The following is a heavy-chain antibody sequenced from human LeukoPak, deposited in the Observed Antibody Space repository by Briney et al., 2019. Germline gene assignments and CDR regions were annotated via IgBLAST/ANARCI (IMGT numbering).Heavy chain of an antibody. D-gene: IGHD1-7*01. CDR2: ISSSGSNI. Sequence: GGSLRLSCAASGFTFSSYEMNWVRQAPGKGLEWVSYISSSGSNIKYADSVKGRFTISRGNAKNSLYLQMNSLRAEDTAVYYCARDDRNYGLYWGQGTLVTVSS. V-gene: IGHV3-48*03. CDR3: ARDDRNYGLY. CDR1: GFTFSSYE. J-gene: IGHJ4*02.